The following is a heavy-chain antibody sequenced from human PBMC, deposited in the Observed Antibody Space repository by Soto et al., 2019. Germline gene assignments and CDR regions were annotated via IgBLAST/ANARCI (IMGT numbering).Heavy chain of an antibody. D-gene: IGHD2-2*01. J-gene: IGHJ6*03. V-gene: IGHV3-11*01. CDR3: AREGGCSSTSCPSGQYYMDV. CDR2: ISSSGSTI. Sequence: QVQLVESGGGLVKPGGSLRLSCAASGFTFSDYYMSWIRQAPGKGLAWVSYISSSGSTIYYADSVKGRFTISRDNAKNALYVHMNSLRAEDTAVYYCAREGGCSSTSCPSGQYYMDVWGKGTTVTVSS. CDR1: GFTFSDYY.